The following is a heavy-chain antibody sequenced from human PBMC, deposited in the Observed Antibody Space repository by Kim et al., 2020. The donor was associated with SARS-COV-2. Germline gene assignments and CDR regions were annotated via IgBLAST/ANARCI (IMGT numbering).Heavy chain of an antibody. CDR1: GFTFDDYG. CDR3: VRGYAGGPFDL. J-gene: IGHJ4*02. Sequence: GGSLRLSCAASGFTFDDYGMSWVRQSPGKGLEWGSGINRNSGSIGYGDSVKGRFTISRDNAKKSLYLQMNGLRVEDTALYYWVRGYAGGPFDLWGQGSL. V-gene: IGHV3-20*04. CDR2: INRNSGSI. D-gene: IGHD3-16*01.